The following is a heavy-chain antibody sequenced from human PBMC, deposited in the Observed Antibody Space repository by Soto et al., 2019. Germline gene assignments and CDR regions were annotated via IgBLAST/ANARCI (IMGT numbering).Heavy chain of an antibody. CDR3: ARVDYGDYSQVRARKYNWFDP. D-gene: IGHD4-17*01. V-gene: IGHV5-10-1*01. J-gene: IGHJ5*02. CDR2: IDPSDSYT. Sequence: PWESLKISCKGSGYSFTSYWISWVRQMPGKGLEWMGRIDPSDSYTNYSPSFQGHVTISADKSISTAYLQWSSLKASATAMYYCARVDYGDYSQVRARKYNWFDPWDQGTLVTVSS. CDR1: GYSFTSYW.